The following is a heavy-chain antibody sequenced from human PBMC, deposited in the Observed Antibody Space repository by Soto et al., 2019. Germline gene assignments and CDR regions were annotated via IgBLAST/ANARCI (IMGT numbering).Heavy chain of an antibody. CDR1: GYSFTTYW. V-gene: IGHV5-51*01. D-gene: IGHD6-13*01. CDR3: ARRGSSRSYYYYYGMDV. CDR2: IYPGDSDT. J-gene: IGHJ6*02. Sequence: GESLKISCKVSGYSFTTYWIAWVRQMPGKGLEWMGIIYPGDSDTRYSLSFQGQVTISADKSISTAYLQWSSLKASDTAMYYCARRGSSRSYYYYYGMDVWGQGTTVTVSS.